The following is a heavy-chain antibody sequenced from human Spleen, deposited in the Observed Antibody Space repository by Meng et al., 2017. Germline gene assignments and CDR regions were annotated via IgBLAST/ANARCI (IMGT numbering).Heavy chain of an antibody. CDR2: LGAHDSDT. Sequence: QVQLVHTVYELKKHGTSVKVSCKASGYTFTDFAMNWVRQAPGQGLEWMAWLGAHDSDTSHAPRFQGRVIVTADRPTATAYMELLNLRSDDTGVYYCARGTPGRRYAEYWGQGTLVTVSS. CDR3: ARGTPGRRYAEY. J-gene: IGHJ4*02. CDR1: GYTFTDFA. D-gene: IGHD3-10*01. V-gene: IGHV1-18*01.